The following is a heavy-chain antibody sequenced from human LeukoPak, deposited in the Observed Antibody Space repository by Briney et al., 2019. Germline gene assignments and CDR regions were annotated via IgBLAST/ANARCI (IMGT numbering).Heavy chain of an antibody. CDR2: IYYSGST. CDR3: ARDMYDSSGFDY. D-gene: IGHD3-22*01. V-gene: IGHV4-31*03. J-gene: IGHJ4*02. CDR1: GGSISSGGYY. Sequence: PSQTLSLTCTVSGGSISSGGYYWSWIRQHPGKGLEWIGYIYYSGSTYYNPSLKSRVTISVDTPKNQFSLKLSSVTAADTAVYYCARDMYDSSGFDYWGQGTLVTVSS.